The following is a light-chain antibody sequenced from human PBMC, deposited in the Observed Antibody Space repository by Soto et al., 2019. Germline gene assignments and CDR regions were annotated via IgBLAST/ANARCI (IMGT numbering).Light chain of an antibody. V-gene: IGKV1-27*01. CDR1: QGISNY. CDR2: AAS. J-gene: IGKJ3*01. Sequence: DIPMTQSPSSLSASVGDRVTITCRASQGISNYLAWYQQKPGKVPQLLIYAASTLQSGVPSRFSSSGSGTDFTRSISSLQPADVATYYCQRYNSAPFTFGPGTKQDIQ. CDR3: QRYNSAPFT.